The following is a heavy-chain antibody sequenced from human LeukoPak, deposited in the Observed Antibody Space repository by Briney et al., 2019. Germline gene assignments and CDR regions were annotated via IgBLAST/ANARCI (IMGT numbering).Heavy chain of an antibody. D-gene: IGHD6-6*01. CDR2: IYYSGST. Sequence: SETLFLTCTVSGGSISSYYWSWIRQPPGKGLEWIGYIYYSGSTNYNPSLKSRVTISVDTSKNQFSLKLSSVTAADTAVYYCARGGYSSSSIFDYWGQGTLVTVSS. CDR1: GGSISSYY. V-gene: IGHV4-59*01. CDR3: ARGGYSSSSIFDY. J-gene: IGHJ4*02.